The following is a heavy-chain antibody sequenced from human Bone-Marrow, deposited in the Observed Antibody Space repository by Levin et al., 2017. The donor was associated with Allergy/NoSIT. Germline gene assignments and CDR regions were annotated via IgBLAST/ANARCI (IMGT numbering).Heavy chain of an antibody. CDR1: GFPFSDYH. Sequence: LSLTCEASGFPFSDYHMTWIRQAPGKGQEWVAYITDSGTFIRYEDSVRGRFTISRDNAKNSLYLQMDRLRVEDTAVYYCARDRLDVRAFDIWGQGTMVIVSS. CDR3: ARDRLDVRAFDI. D-gene: IGHD4-11*01. CDR2: ITDSGTFI. V-gene: IGHV3-11*05. J-gene: IGHJ3*02.